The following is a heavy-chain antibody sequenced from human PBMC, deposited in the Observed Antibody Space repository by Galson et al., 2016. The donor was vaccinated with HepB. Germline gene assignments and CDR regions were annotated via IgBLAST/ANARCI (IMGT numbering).Heavy chain of an antibody. J-gene: IGHJ5*02. Sequence: SETLSLTCAVSGDSISSSNWWTWVRQPPGKRPEWIGEINHSGSTFYNPSLGSRVTISVDKSSNQFSLNLTSVTAADTAVYYCVRVKGGCSSHSCVFDPWGQGTLVTVSS. CDR3: VRVKGGCSSHSCVFDP. D-gene: IGHD2-2*01. V-gene: IGHV4-4*02. CDR2: INHSGST. CDR1: GDSISSSNW.